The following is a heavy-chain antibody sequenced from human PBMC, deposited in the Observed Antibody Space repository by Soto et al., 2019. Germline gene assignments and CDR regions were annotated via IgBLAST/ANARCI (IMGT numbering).Heavy chain of an antibody. CDR2: IYHSGST. CDR3: ARRYGDTLDY. V-gene: IGHV4-30-2*01. J-gene: IGHJ4*02. CDR1: GGSISSGGYS. D-gene: IGHD4-17*01. Sequence: SETLSLTCAVSGGSISSGGYSWSWIRQPPGKGLEWIGYIYHSGSTYYNPSLKSRVTISVDTSKNQFSLKLNSVTAADTAVYYCARRYGDTLDYWGQGTLVTVSS.